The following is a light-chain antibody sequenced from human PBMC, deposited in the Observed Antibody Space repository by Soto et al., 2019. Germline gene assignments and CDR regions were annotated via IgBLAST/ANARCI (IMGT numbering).Light chain of an antibody. CDR3: QQYGTSPYT. J-gene: IGKJ2*01. CDR2: GAS. CDR1: QSVSSSY. Sequence: ELVLTQSPGTVSLSPGERATLSCRASQSVSSSYLAWYQQKPGQAPRLLVYGASRRATGIPDRFSGSGSGTDFTLTINRLEPEDFAVFYCQQYGTSPYTFGQGTKLEI. V-gene: IGKV3-20*01.